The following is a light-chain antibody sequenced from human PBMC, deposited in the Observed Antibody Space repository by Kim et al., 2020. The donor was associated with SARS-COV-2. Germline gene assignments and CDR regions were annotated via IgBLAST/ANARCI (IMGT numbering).Light chain of an antibody. CDR2: EVS. V-gene: IGLV2-8*01. Sequence: QSVLTQPPSASGSPGQSVPISCTGTSSDVGGNNYVSWYQQHPGKAPKFMIYEVSKRPSGVPDRFSGSKSGNTASLTVSGLQAEDEADYYCSSYAGSNNWVFGGGTKLTVL. J-gene: IGLJ3*02. CDR1: SSDVGGNNY. CDR3: SSYAGSNNWV.